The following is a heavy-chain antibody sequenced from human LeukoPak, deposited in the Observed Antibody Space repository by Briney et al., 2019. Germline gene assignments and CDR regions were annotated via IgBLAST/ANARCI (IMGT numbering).Heavy chain of an antibody. V-gene: IGHV3-7*01. Sequence: GGSLRLSCAASGLTFSSYWMNWVRQAPGQGLEWVATINQDGSEKYCLDSVKGRFTISRDNAKNSLYLQMNSLRAEDTAVYYCARDRGAPGHWGQGTLVTVSS. CDR1: GLTFSSYW. CDR3: ARDRGAPGH. CDR2: INQDGSEK. D-gene: IGHD2-15*01. J-gene: IGHJ4*02.